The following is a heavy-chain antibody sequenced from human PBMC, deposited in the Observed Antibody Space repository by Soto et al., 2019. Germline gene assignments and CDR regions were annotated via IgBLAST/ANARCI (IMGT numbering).Heavy chain of an antibody. D-gene: IGHD1-1*01. CDR1: GLTFSSYA. CDR3: SKEGTPPAPD. V-gene: IGHV3-23*01. Sequence: GGSLRLSCAASGLTFSSYAMSWVHQAPGKGLEWVSGISGSGDNTYYADSVKGRFTISRDSSKNTLYLQMNSLRAEDTAVYYCSKEGTPPAPDWGQGTLVTVSS. CDR2: ISGSGDNT. J-gene: IGHJ4*02.